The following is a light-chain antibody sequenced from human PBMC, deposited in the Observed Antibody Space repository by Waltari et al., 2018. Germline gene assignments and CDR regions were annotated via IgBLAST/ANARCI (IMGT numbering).Light chain of an antibody. V-gene: IGKV3-11*01. J-gene: IGKJ4*01. CDR3: QQRFRWPLT. Sequence: DIVLTQSPATPYLSPPERATPSGMASESVDAYLGWYQQRLGQPPRLLIYDASNRATGIPARFSGSGSGTDFTLTIDSLEPEDFAVYYCQQRFRWPLTFGGGTRVE. CDR2: DAS. CDR1: ESVDAY.